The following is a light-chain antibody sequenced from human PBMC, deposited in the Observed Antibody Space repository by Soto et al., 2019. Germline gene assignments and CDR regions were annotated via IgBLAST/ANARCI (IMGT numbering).Light chain of an antibody. CDR2: YAS. CDR3: QQRTNWPPFT. V-gene: IGKV3-11*01. J-gene: IGKJ3*01. CDR1: QSVSSS. Sequence: EIVLTQSPATLSLSPGERATLSCRASQSVSSSIFWYQQKAGQAPRLRISYASNRATGIPARFSGSGSGTDFTLTISSLEPEDFAVYYCQQRTNWPPFTFGPGTTVDLK.